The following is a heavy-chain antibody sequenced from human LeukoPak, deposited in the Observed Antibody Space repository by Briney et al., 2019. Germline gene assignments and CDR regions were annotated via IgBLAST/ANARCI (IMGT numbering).Heavy chain of an antibody. CDR2: INPSGGST. CDR1: GYTFTSYY. V-gene: IGHV1-46*01. CDR3: ARVPRGAGHFDY. Sequence: ASVKVSCKASGYTFTSYYMHWVRQAPGQALEWMGIINPSGGSTSYAQKFQGRVTMTRDTSTSTVYMELSSLRSEDTAVYYCARVPRGAGHFDYWGQGTLVTVSS. J-gene: IGHJ4*02.